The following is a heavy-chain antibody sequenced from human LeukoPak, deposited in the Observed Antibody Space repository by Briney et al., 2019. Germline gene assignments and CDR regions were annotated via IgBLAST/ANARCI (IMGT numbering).Heavy chain of an antibody. Sequence: ASVKVSCKASGYPFTGHFLHWLRQAPGQRPEWVGWVNPLTGDTKYAQKFQGRVTVTRDVSVTTTYLALDGLTSDDTAVYYCAKDIGGWELTADAFHIWGQGTLVTVFS. CDR2: VNPLTGDT. D-gene: IGHD2-15*01. V-gene: IGHV1-2*02. CDR1: GYPFTGHF. CDR3: AKDIGGWELTADAFHI. J-gene: IGHJ3*02.